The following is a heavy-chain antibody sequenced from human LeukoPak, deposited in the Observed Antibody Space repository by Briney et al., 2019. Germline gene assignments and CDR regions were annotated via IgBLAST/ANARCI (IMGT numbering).Heavy chain of an antibody. V-gene: IGHV1-24*01. Sequence: GASVKVSCKVSGYSLSELSMHWVRQAPGKGLEWMGGFDPENGEAVYAQKFQGRVTMTEGTSTDTSYMELNSLKSEDTAVYYCAAGGVYDLLDNWGQGTLVTVSS. CDR3: AAGGVYDLLDN. CDR1: GYSLSELS. J-gene: IGHJ4*02. CDR2: FDPENGEA. D-gene: IGHD2-8*01.